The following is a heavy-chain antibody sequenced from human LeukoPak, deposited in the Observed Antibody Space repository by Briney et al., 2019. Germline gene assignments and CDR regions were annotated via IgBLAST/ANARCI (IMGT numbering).Heavy chain of an antibody. V-gene: IGHV3-23*01. CDR3: AKDQGGDSFLCAYYYYYYGMGV. CDR1: GFTFSSYA. CDR2: ISGSGGST. Sequence: GGSLRLSCAASGFTFSSYAMSWVRQAPGKGLEWVSAISGSGGSTYYADSVKGRFTISRDNSKNALYLQMSSLRAEDTAVYYCAKDQGGDSFLCAYYYYYYGMGVWGQGTTVTVSS. D-gene: IGHD2-21*02. J-gene: IGHJ6*02.